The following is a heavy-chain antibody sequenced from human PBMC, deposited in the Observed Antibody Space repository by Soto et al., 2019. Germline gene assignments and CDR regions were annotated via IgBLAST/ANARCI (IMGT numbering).Heavy chain of an antibody. J-gene: IGHJ4*02. V-gene: IGHV3-7*01. CDR3: ARDSGDYDILTGYLPHSYYFDY. CDR2: IKQDGSEK. Sequence: GGSLRLSCAASGFTFSSYWMSWVRQAPGKGLEWVANIKQDGSEKYYVDSVKGRFTISRDNAKNSLYLQMNSLRAEDTAVYYCARDSGDYDILTGYLPHSYYFDYWGQGTLVTVSS. CDR1: GFTFSSYW. D-gene: IGHD3-9*01.